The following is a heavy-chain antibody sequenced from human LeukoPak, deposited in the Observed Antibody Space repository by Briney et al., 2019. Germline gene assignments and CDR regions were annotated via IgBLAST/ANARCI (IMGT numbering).Heavy chain of an antibody. Sequence: GASVKVSCKASGYTFTNYGINWVRQAPGQGLEWMGWISTYNGNTNYAQKLQGRVTMTTDTSTSTAYMELRSLRSDDTAVYFCARGIAAPNWFDPWGQGTLVTVSS. V-gene: IGHV1-18*01. D-gene: IGHD6-13*01. CDR3: ARGIAAPNWFDP. J-gene: IGHJ5*02. CDR1: GYTFTNYG. CDR2: ISTYNGNT.